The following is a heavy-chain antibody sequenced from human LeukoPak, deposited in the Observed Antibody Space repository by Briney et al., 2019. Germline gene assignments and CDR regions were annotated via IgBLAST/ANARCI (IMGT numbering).Heavy chain of an antibody. J-gene: IGHJ6*03. V-gene: IGHV4-34*01. CDR1: GGSFSGYY. CDR3: ARGSIFGVVIRPYYYMDV. CDR2: INHSGST. Sequence: SETLSLTCAVYGGSFSGYYWSWIRQPPGKGLEWIGEINHSGSTNYNPSLKSRVTISVNTSKNQFSLKLSSVTAADTAVYYCARGSIFGVVIRPYYYMDVWGKGTTVTVSS. D-gene: IGHD3-3*01.